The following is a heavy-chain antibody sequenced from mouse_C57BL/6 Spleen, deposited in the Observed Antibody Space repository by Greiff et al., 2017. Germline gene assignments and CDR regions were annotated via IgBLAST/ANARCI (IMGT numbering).Heavy chain of an antibody. CDR2: ISNLAYSI. J-gene: IGHJ3*01. Sequence: VHLVESGGGLVQPGGSLKLSCAASGFTFSDYGMAWVRQAPRKGPEWVAFISNLAYSIYYADTVTGRFTISRENAKNTLYLEMSSLRSEDTAMYYCARHDGYYPFAYWGQGTLVTVSA. V-gene: IGHV5-15*01. CDR3: ARHDGYYPFAY. D-gene: IGHD2-3*01. CDR1: GFTFSDYG.